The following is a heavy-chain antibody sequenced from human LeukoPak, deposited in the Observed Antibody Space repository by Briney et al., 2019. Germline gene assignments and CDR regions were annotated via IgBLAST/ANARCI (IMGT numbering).Heavy chain of an antibody. CDR2: ISYDGSNK. V-gene: IGHV3-30*18. J-gene: IGHJ4*02. CDR3: AKDPTVRGDYFDY. D-gene: IGHD3-10*01. Sequence: GGSLRLSCAASGFTFSGYAMSWVRQAPGKGLEWVAVISYDGSNKYYADSVKGRFTISRDNSKNTLYLQMNSLRAEDTAVYYCAKDPTVRGDYFDYWGQGTLVTVSS. CDR1: GFTFSGYA.